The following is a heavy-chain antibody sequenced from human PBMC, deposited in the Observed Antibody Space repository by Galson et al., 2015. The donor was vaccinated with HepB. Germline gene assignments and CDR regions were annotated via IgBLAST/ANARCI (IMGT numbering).Heavy chain of an antibody. D-gene: IGHD6-19*01. CDR3: ARERFSSDSSYGMDV. J-gene: IGHJ6*02. V-gene: IGHV3-53*01. Sequence: SLRLSCAASGYTVSSNYMSWVRQAPGKGLECVSVIYSGGSTWYADSVKGRFIISSDNSKNTLYLQMSSLRAEDTAVYYCARERFSSDSSYGMDVWGQGMTVTVSS. CDR2: IYSGGST. CDR1: GYTVSSNY.